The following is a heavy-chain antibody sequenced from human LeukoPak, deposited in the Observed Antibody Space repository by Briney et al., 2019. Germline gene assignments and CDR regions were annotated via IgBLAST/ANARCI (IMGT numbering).Heavy chain of an antibody. V-gene: IGHV4-59*01. CDR1: GGSISSYY. CDR3: ARTQGVLKYYGMDV. J-gene: IGHJ6*02. Sequence: PSETLSLTCTVSGGSISSYYWSWIRQPPGKGLEWIGYIYYSGSTNYNPSLKSRVTISVDTSKNQFSLKLSSVTAADTAVYYCARTQGVLKYYGMDVWGQGTTVTVSS. CDR2: IYYSGST.